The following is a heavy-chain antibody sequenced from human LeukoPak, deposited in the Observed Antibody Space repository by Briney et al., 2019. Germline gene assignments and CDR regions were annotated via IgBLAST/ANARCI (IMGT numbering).Heavy chain of an antibody. V-gene: IGHV4-61*05. CDR3: ARDMGAPDYGSYSVDY. CDR2: IHYSGSA. Sequence: SETLSLTCTVSGGSISSSSYYWGWIRQPPGRGLEWIAYIHYSGSAAYNPSLKSRVTISRDMSTNQFSLKMTSVTAADTAVYFCARDMGAPDYGSYSVDYWGQGTLVTVSS. J-gene: IGHJ4*02. CDR1: GGSISSSSYY. D-gene: IGHD4-23*01.